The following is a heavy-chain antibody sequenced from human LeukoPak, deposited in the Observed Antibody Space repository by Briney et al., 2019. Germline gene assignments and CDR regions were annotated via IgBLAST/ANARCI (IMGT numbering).Heavy chain of an antibody. D-gene: IGHD3-10*01. Sequence: GGSLRLSCAASGFTFSSYSMNWVRQAPGKGLECVSSITTSSYIYYADSVKGRFTISRDNAKNSLYLQMNSLRAEDTAVYYCARDPPSATIYYKYFDYWGQGTLVTVSS. J-gene: IGHJ4*02. V-gene: IGHV3-21*01. CDR1: GFTFSSYS. CDR3: ARDPPSATIYYKYFDY. CDR2: ITTSSYI.